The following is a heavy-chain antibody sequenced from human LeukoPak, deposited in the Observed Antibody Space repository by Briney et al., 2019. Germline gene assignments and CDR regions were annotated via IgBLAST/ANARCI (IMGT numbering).Heavy chain of an antibody. CDR1: GFTFSSYA. D-gene: IGHD1-26*01. Sequence: GSLRLSCAASGFTFSSYAMSWVRQAPGKGLEWVSRINTDGTSTIYADSVRGRFTISRDNAKNTVYLQMNSLRAEDTAVYYCARGSVGPDCWGQGTLVTVSS. V-gene: IGHV3-74*01. CDR3: ARGSVGPDC. J-gene: IGHJ4*02. CDR2: INTDGTST.